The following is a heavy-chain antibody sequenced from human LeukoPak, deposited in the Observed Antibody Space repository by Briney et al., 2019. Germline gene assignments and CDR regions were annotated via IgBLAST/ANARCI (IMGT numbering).Heavy chain of an antibody. V-gene: IGHV4-39*07. D-gene: IGHD3-3*01. CDR1: GGSISGSSYY. J-gene: IGHJ4*02. CDR3: ARDTIFGVVKFFDY. CDR2: IYSSGST. Sequence: PSETLSLTCNVSGGSISGSSYYWGWIRQPPGKGLEWIGSIYSSGSTYYNPSPKSRVTISVDTSKSQFSLKLSSVTAADTAVYYCARDTIFGVVKFFDYWGQGTLVTVSS.